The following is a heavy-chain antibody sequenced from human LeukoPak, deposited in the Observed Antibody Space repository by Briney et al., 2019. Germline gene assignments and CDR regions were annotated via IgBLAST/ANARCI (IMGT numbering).Heavy chain of an antibody. J-gene: IGHJ4*02. V-gene: IGHV3-48*02. D-gene: IGHD5-24*01. CDR1: GFTFSTYS. Sequence: GGSLRLSCTASGFTFSTYSMNWVRQAPGKGLEWVSYISSSSSTIYYADSVKGRFTISRDNAKNSLYLQMNSLRDGDTAVYYCARASFQRWLQLGGDWGQGTLVTVSS. CDR2: ISSSSSTI. CDR3: ARASFQRWLQLGGD.